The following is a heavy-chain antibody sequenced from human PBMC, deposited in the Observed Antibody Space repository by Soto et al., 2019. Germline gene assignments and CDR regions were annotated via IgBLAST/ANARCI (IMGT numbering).Heavy chain of an antibody. CDR3: AKDRARWLQARGFDY. CDR1: GFTFSNYY. Sequence: GGSLRLSCGASGFTFSNYYINWVRQAPGKGLEWVAGVSYDGSNKYYADSVKGRFTISRDNSKNTLYLQMNSLRAEDTAVYHCAKDRARWLQARGFDYWGQGTLVTVSS. J-gene: IGHJ4*02. V-gene: IGHV3-30*18. CDR2: VSYDGSNK. D-gene: IGHD5-12*01.